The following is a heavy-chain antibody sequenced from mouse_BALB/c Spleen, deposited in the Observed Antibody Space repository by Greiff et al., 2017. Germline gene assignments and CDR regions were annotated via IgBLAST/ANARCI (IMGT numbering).Heavy chain of an antibody. CDR3: ARDVAYYGNYYAMDY. V-gene: IGHV2-6-7*01. J-gene: IGHJ4*01. CDR2: IWGDGST. CDR1: GFSLTGYG. Sequence: QVQLKESGPGLVAPSQSLSITCTVSGFSLTGYGVNWVRQPPGKGLEWLGMIWGDGSTDYNSALKSRLSISKDNSKSQVFLKMNSLQTDDTARYYCARDVAYYGNYYAMDYWGQGTSVTVSS. D-gene: IGHD2-10*01.